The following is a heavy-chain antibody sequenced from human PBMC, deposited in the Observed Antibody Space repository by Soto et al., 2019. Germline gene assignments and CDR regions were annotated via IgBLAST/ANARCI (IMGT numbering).Heavy chain of an antibody. Sequence: ASVKVSCKASGFTFTSSAVQWVRQARGQRLEWIGWIVVGSGNTNYAQKLQERVTITRDMSTSTAYMELSSLRSEDTAVYYCAAVGDSSGYYVAAFDIWGQGTMVTVSS. D-gene: IGHD3-22*01. V-gene: IGHV1-58*01. CDR3: AAVGDSSGYYVAAFDI. CDR1: GFTFTSSA. CDR2: IVVGSGNT. J-gene: IGHJ3*02.